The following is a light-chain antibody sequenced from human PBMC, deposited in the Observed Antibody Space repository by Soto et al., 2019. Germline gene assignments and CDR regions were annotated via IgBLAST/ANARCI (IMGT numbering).Light chain of an antibody. Sequence: EVVMTQSPAILSVSPGERATLSCRASQSVGINVAWLQQKPGQPPTHLIYGASTRATGSPDRLSASGCGTDFTLTISRLEPDDFAVYYCQQYGSSPRTFGQGTKV. CDR2: GAS. CDR1: QSVGIN. CDR3: QQYGSSPRT. V-gene: IGKV3-20*01. J-gene: IGKJ1*01.